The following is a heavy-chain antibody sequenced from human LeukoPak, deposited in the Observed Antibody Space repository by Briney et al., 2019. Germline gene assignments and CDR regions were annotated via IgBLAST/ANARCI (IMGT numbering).Heavy chain of an antibody. CDR2: ISSTSIYT. CDR1: GGSISSSSYY. V-gene: IGHV3-11*05. CDR3: AREDGYSSSWYSDY. D-gene: IGHD6-13*01. Sequence: LSLTCTVSGGSISSSSYYWGWIRQAPGKGLEWVSDISSTSIYTNYADSVKGRFTISRDNAKNSLYLQMNSLRAEDTAVYYCAREDGYSSSWYSDYWGQGTLVTVSS. J-gene: IGHJ4*02.